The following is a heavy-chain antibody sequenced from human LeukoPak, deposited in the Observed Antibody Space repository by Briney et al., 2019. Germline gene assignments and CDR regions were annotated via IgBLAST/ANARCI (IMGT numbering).Heavy chain of an antibody. J-gene: IGHJ4*02. V-gene: IGHV4-59*08. CDR2: IYYSGST. CDR1: GGSISSYY. Sequence: PSETLSLTCTVSGGSISSYYWSWIRQPPGKGLEWIGYIYYSGSTNYNPSLMGRVTISVDTSKNQFSLKLSSVTAADTAVYYCARRVCSSTSCYADYWGQGTLVTVSS. D-gene: IGHD2-2*01. CDR3: ARRVCSSTSCYADY.